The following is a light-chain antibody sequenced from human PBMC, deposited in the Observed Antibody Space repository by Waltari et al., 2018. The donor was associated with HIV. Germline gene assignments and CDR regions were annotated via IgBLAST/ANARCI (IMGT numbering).Light chain of an antibody. V-gene: IGLV1-51*01. CDR2: DNN. J-gene: IGLJ3*02. CDR3: GTWDTSLNAWV. CDR1: GSNVANNF. Sequence: QSVLTQPPSLSAPSGQKVTISCSGSGSNVANNFVSWYQHFPGAAPKLVIYDNNQRPSGNPDRFSGSKSDTSATRDITAVQAGDEADYYCGTWDTSLNAWVFGGGTRLTVL.